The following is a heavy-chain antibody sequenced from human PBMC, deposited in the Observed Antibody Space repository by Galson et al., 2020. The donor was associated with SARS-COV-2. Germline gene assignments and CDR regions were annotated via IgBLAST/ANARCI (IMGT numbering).Heavy chain of an antibody. CDR3: ARVALGGQQLVHDDY. V-gene: IGHV4-38-2*01. J-gene: IGHJ4*02. Sequence: ASETLSLTCAVSGYSISSGYYWGWIRQPPGKGLEWIGSIYHSGSTYYNPSLKSQVTISVDTSKNQFSLKLSSVTAADTAVYYCARVALGGQQLVHDDYWGQGTLVTVSS. CDR2: IYHSGST. CDR1: GYSISSGYY. D-gene: IGHD6-13*01.